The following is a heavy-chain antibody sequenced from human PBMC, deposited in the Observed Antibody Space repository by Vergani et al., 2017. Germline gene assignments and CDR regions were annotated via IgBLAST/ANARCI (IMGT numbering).Heavy chain of an antibody. Sequence: QESGPGLVKPTETLTLTCTVSGFSLSNARMGVSWIRQPPGKALEWLAHIFSNDEKSYSTSLKSRLTISKDTSKSQVVLTMTNMDPVDTATYYCARNGKSGDGVEFDYWGQGTLVTVSS. CDR3: ARNGKSGDGVEFDY. V-gene: IGHV2-26*01. J-gene: IGHJ4*02. CDR2: IFSNDEK. D-gene: IGHD2-8*01. CDR1: GFSLSNARMG.